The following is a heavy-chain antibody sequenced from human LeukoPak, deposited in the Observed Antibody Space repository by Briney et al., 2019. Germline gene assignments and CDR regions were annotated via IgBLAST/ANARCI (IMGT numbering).Heavy chain of an antibody. CDR3: AREGYYDSSGYNTGIYFDY. Sequence: GGSLRLSCAASGFTFSSYGMHWVRRAPGKGLEWVAVIWYDGSNKYYADSVKGRFTISRDNSKNTLYLQMNSLRAEDTAVYYCAREGYYDSSGYNTGIYFDYWGQGTLVTVSS. CDR2: IWYDGSNK. J-gene: IGHJ4*02. D-gene: IGHD3-22*01. CDR1: GFTFSSYG. V-gene: IGHV3-33*01.